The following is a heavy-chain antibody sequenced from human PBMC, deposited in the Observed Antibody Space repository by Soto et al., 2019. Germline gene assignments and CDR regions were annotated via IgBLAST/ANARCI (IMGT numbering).Heavy chain of an antibody. Sequence: EVQLLESGGGLVQPGGSLRLSCAASGFTFSSYAMSWVRQAPGKGLEWVSAISGSGGSTYYADSVKGRFTISRDNSKNTLYLQMNSLIAEDTAVYYCAKGVSYEKRPPADYWGQGTLVTVSS. CDR2: ISGSGGST. V-gene: IGHV3-23*01. J-gene: IGHJ4*02. CDR3: AKGVSYEKRPPADY. CDR1: GFTFSSYA. D-gene: IGHD1-1*01.